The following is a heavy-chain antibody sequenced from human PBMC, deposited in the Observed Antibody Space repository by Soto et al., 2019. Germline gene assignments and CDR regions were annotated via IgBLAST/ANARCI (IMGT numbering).Heavy chain of an antibody. D-gene: IGHD2-21*01. V-gene: IGHV3-23*01. J-gene: IGHJ2*01. CDR2: ISGGGDAT. CDR1: GFTFINYA. CDR3: ARKVVGSTSPPDYRYFDL. Sequence: EVQLLESGGDSVQPGGSVRLSCAGSGFTFINYAMNWVRQAPGKGLEWVSTISGGGDATSFADSVRGRFTFSRDNYKNTVTLQRNSLGVDDPAVYYCARKVVGSTSPPDYRYFDLWGRGTLVTVSS.